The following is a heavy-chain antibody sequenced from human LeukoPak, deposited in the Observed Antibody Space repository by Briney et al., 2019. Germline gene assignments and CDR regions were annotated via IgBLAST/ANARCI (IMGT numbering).Heavy chain of an antibody. D-gene: IGHD5-12*01. CDR2: INHSGST. Sequence: LETLSLTCAVYGGSFSGYYWSWIRQPPGEGLEWIGEINHSGSTNYNPSLKSRVTISVDTSKNQFSLKLSSVTAADTAVYYCARVRGYSGYTDYWGQGTLVTVSS. CDR1: GGSFSGYY. J-gene: IGHJ4*02. V-gene: IGHV4-34*01. CDR3: ARVRGYSGYTDY.